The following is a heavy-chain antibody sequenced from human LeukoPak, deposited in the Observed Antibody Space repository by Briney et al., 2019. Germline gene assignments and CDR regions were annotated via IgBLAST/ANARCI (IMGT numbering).Heavy chain of an antibody. CDR3: ARKTADYYYYYYMDV. J-gene: IGHJ6*03. D-gene: IGHD1-14*01. CDR2: IKQDGSEK. CDR1: GFTFSSYW. V-gene: IGHV3-7*01. Sequence: TGGSPRLSCAASGFTFSSYWMSWVRQAPGKGLEWVANIKQDGSEKYYVDSVKGRFTISRDNAKNSLYLQMNSLRAEDTAVYYCARKTADYYYYYYMDVWGKGTTVTVSS.